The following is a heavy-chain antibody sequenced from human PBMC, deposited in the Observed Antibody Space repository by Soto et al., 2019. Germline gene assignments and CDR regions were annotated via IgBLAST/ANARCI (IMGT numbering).Heavy chain of an antibody. J-gene: IGHJ4*02. D-gene: IGHD3-22*01. CDR2: SSGSGDRT. CDR1: GYTFSSYA. Sequence: GGSLRHSCAASGYTFSSYAMSWVRQAPGKGLEWVSASSGSGDRTYYADSVKGRFTISRDNSKNALYLQMNSLRAEDTAVYYCAKDRILGYYDSSGPHNYFDYWGQGTLVTVSS. V-gene: IGHV3-23*01. CDR3: AKDRILGYYDSSGPHNYFDY.